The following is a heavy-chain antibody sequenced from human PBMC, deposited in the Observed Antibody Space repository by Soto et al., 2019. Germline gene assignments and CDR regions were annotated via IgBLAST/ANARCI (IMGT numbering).Heavy chain of an antibody. Sequence: PGGSLRLSCAASGFTFSDYAMHCVRQAPGKGLEWLAIISFDGSNEHYADSVQGRFTISRDNSENTLYLQMNSLRADDTAVYYCARPAATVIFYSGMDVWGQGTTVTVSS. CDR3: ARPAATVIFYSGMDV. D-gene: IGHD4-17*01. CDR1: GFTFSDYA. V-gene: IGHV3-30-3*01. CDR2: ISFDGSNE. J-gene: IGHJ6*02.